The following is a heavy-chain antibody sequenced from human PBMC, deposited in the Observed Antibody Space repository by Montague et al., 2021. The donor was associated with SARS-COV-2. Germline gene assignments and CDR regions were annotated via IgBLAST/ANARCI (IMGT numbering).Heavy chain of an antibody. J-gene: IGHJ4*02. D-gene: IGHD6-19*01. Sequence: CAISGDSVSSSTVAWNWLRQSPSRGLEWLGRTYFRSSFYNDYALSVKSRLNIQPDLARIQFSLQLTSVTPEDTAIYYCARQDTSGWLTFDYWGQGILVTVSS. CDR2: TYFRSSFYN. CDR1: GDSVSSSTVA. CDR3: ARQDTSGWLTFDY. V-gene: IGHV6-1*01.